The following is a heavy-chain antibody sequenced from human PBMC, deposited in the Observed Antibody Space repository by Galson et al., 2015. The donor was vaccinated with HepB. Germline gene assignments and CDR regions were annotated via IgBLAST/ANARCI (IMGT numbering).Heavy chain of an antibody. J-gene: IGHJ6*03. D-gene: IGHD2-2*01. V-gene: IGHV3-48*01. CDR3: ARLPAAMYFYYYMDV. CDR1: GFTFSSYG. Sequence: SLRLSCAASGFTFSSYGMNWVRQAPGKGLEWISFISSSGSNIYYADSVKGRFTISRDNAKNSLYLQMNSLRAEDTAVYYCARLPAAMYFYYYMDVWGKGTTVTVSS. CDR2: ISSSGSNI.